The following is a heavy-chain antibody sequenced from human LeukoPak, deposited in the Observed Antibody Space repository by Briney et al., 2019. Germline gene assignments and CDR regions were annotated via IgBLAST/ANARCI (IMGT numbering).Heavy chain of an antibody. Sequence: GASVKVSCKASNYTFITYDINWVRQAPGQGLEWMGWISAKNGDTNYSQKFQGRVTMTEDTSTDTAYMELSSLRSEDTAVYYCATSPGPVWYFDLWGRGTLVTVSS. CDR1: NYTFITYD. D-gene: IGHD1/OR15-1a*01. J-gene: IGHJ2*01. CDR3: ATSPGPVWYFDL. CDR2: ISAKNGDT. V-gene: IGHV1-18*01.